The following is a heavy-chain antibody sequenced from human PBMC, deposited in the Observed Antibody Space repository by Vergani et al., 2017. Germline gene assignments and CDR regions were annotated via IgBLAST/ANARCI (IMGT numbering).Heavy chain of an antibody. CDR2: INAGNGNT. Sequence: QVQLVQSGAEVKKPGASVKVSCTASGSTFTSYAMHWVRQAPGQRLEWMGWINAGNGNTKDSQKFQGRVTSTRDTSASTAYMELSSLRSEDTAVYYCARDGRGSSGWYGNWFDPWGQGTLVTVSS. J-gene: IGHJ5*02. CDR1: GSTFTSYA. V-gene: IGHV1-3*01. D-gene: IGHD6-19*01. CDR3: ARDGRGSSGWYGNWFDP.